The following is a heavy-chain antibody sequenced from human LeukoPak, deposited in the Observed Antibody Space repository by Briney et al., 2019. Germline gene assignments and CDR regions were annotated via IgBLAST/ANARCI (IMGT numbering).Heavy chain of an antibody. CDR1: GYTFTSYG. V-gene: IGHV1-18*01. CDR2: ISAYNGNT. D-gene: IGHD3-16*01. J-gene: IGHJ4*02. CDR3: AREGDDFDY. Sequence: ASVKVSCKASGYTFTSYGISWVRQAPGQGLEWMGWISAYNGNTNYAQKLQGRVTMTRDTSTSTVYMELSSLRSEDTAVYYCAREGDDFDYWGQGTLVTVSS.